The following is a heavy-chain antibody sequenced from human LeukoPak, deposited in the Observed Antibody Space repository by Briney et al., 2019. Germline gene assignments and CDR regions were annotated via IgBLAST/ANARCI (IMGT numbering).Heavy chain of an antibody. Sequence: PGGSLRLSCAASGFTFSSYAMHWVRQAPGKGLEWVAVISYDGSNKYYADSVKGRFTISRDNSKNTLYLQMNSLRAEDTAVYYCARVLNYYYYYMDVWGKGTTVTVSS. CDR2: ISYDGSNK. CDR1: GFTFSSYA. V-gene: IGHV3-30-3*01. CDR3: ARVLNYYYYYMDV. J-gene: IGHJ6*03.